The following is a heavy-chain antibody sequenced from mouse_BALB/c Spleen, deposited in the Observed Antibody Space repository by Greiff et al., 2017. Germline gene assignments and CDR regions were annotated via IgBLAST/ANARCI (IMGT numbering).Heavy chain of an antibody. CDR1: GFTFSSFG. V-gene: IGHV5-17*02. D-gene: IGHD2-3*01. Sequence: EVHLVESGGGLVQPGGSRKLSCAASGFTFSSFGMHWVRQAPEKGLEWVAYISSGSSTIYYADTVKGRFTISRDNPKNTLFLQMTSLRSEDTAMYYCAREGLYDYYAMDYWGQGTSVTVSS. CDR3: AREGLYDYYAMDY. CDR2: ISSGSSTI. J-gene: IGHJ4*01.